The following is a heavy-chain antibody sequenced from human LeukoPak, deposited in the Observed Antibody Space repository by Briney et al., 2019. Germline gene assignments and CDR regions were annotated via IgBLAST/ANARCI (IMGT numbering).Heavy chain of an antibody. V-gene: IGHV3-64*01. CDR3: ARVAGGDDFWSGYPLDY. CDR1: GGTFSSYA. Sequence: ASVKVSCKASGGTFSSYAMHWVRQAPGKGLEYVSAISSNGGSTYYANSVKGRFTISRDNSKNTLYLQMGSLRAEDMAVYYCARVAGGDDFWSGYPLDYWGQGTLVTVSS. J-gene: IGHJ4*02. CDR2: ISSNGGST. D-gene: IGHD3-3*01.